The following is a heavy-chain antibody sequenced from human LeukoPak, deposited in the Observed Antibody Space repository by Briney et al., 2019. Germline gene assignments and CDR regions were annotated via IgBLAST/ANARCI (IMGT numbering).Heavy chain of an antibody. D-gene: IGHD4-23*01. CDR3: ARDYGGNHNSGYWYFDL. CDR2: IYTSGST. J-gene: IGHJ2*01. CDR1: GGSISSYY. Sequence: SETLSLTCTVSGGSISSYYWSWIRQPAGKGLEWIGRIYTSGSTNYNPSLKSRVTMSVDTSKNLFSLKLSSVTAADTAVYYCARDYGGNHNSGYWYFDLWGRGTLVTVSS. V-gene: IGHV4-4*07.